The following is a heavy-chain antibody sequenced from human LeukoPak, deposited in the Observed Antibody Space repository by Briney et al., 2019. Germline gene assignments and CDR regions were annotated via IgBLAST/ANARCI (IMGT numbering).Heavy chain of an antibody. D-gene: IGHD5-18*01. Sequence: PGGSLRLSCAASGFTFSNAWMSWVRQAPGKGLEWVGRIKSKTDGGTTDYAAPVKGRFTISRDDSKNTLYLQMNSLKTEDTAVYYCTTPYDTTRAYSYGPHDAFDIWGQGTMVTVSS. CDR3: TTPYDTTRAYSYGPHDAFDI. CDR1: GFTFSNAW. CDR2: IKSKTDGGTT. J-gene: IGHJ3*02. V-gene: IGHV3-15*01.